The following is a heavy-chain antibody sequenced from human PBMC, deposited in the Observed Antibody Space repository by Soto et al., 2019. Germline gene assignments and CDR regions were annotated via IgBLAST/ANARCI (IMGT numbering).Heavy chain of an antibody. V-gene: IGHV1-8*01. Sequence: XSVKVSCKASGYTFTSYDINWVRQATGQGLEWMGWMNPNSGNTGYAQKFQGRVTMTRNTSISTAYMELSSLRSEDTAVYYCARDRYYYYGMDVWGQGTTVTVSS. CDR2: MNPNSGNT. J-gene: IGHJ6*02. CDR1: GYTFTSYD. CDR3: ARDRYYYYGMDV.